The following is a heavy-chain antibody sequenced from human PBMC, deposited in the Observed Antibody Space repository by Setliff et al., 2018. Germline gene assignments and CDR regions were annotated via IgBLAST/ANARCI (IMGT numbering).Heavy chain of an antibody. Sequence: PGESLKISCKASGYSFASYWIAWVRQMPGKGLEWMGVIYPGDSDTRYSPSFQGQVTISADKSISTAYLQWSSLKASDTAMYYCAREHVSGHSEYWGQGTLVTVSS. V-gene: IGHV5-51*01. D-gene: IGHD1-26*01. CDR3: AREHVSGHSEY. CDR2: IYPGDSDT. CDR1: GYSFASYW. J-gene: IGHJ4*02.